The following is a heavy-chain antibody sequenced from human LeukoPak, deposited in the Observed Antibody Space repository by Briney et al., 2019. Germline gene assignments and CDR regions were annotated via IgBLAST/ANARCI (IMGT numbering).Heavy chain of an antibody. CDR1: GYTFTCYY. J-gene: IGHJ4*02. D-gene: IGHD3-3*01. CDR2: INPNSGGP. V-gene: IGHV1-2*02. Sequence: ASVKVSCKASGYTFTCYYMHWVRQAPGQGLEWMGWINPNSGGPIYAQKFQGRVTMTWDTSISTTYMELRGLRSDDTAVYYCARGGNSVFGVVDYWGQGTLVTVSS. CDR3: ARGGNSVFGVVDY.